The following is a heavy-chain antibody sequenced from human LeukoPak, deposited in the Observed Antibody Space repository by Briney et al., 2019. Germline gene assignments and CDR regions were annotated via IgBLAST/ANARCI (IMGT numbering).Heavy chain of an antibody. V-gene: IGHV1-18*04. Sequence: ASVKVSCKASGYTFTSHGISWVRQAPGQGLEWMGWISPYNGNTNYAQNLQGRVTMTADTSTSTAHMELRSLRSDDTAVYYCARARGYCSGDNCYLYYFDYWGQGTLVTVSS. D-gene: IGHD2-15*01. CDR2: ISPYNGNT. CDR1: GYTFTSHG. CDR3: ARARGYCSGDNCYLYYFDY. J-gene: IGHJ4*02.